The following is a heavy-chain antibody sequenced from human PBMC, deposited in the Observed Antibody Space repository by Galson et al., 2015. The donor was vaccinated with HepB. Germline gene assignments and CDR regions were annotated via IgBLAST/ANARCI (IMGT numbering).Heavy chain of an antibody. CDR2: ISGSGGST. J-gene: IGHJ4*02. CDR3: AKARCTTTSCYGGDFDY. V-gene: IGHV3-23*01. CDR1: GFTFSNYA. Sequence: SLRLSCAASGFTFSNYAMSWVRQAPGKGLEWVSSISGSGGSTYYADSVKGRFTISRDNSKNTIYMQMNSLSAEDTAIYYCAKARCTTTSCYGGDFDYWGQGTLVTVPS. D-gene: IGHD2-2*01.